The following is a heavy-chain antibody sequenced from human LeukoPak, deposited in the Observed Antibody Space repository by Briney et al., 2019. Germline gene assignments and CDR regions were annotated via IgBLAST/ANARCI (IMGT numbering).Heavy chain of an antibody. V-gene: IGHV4-34*01. CDR3: ARSIQLWLPTISYYFDY. CDR2: INHSGST. Sequence: SETLSLTCAVYGESFDGYYWNWIRQPPGKGLEWIGEINHSGSTNYNPSLKSRVTISVDTSKNQFSLNLRSVTAADTAVYYCARSIQLWLPTISYYFDYWGQGTLVTVSS. D-gene: IGHD5-18*01. J-gene: IGHJ4*02. CDR1: GESFDGYY.